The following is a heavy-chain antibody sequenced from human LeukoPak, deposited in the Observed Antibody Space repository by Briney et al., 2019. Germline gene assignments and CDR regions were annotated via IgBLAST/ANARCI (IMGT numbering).Heavy chain of an antibody. CDR1: GYTFTSYY. CDR2: INPSGGST. J-gene: IGHJ3*02. CDR3: ARATHRAGDAFDI. D-gene: IGHD3-10*01. Sequence: ASVKVSCKASGYTFTSYYMHWVRQAPGQGLEWMGIINPSGGSTSYAQKFQGRVTMTRDTSASTVYMEMRSLRSDDTAVYYCARATHRAGDAFDIWGQGTMVTVSS. V-gene: IGHV1-46*01.